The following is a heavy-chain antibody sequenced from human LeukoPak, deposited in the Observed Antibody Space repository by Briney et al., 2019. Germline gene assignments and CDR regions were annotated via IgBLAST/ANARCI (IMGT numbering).Heavy chain of an antibody. CDR2: IYYSGST. Sequence: SETLSLTCTVSGGSISSYYWSWIRQPPGEGLEWIGYIYYSGSTNYNPSLKSRVTISVDTSKNQFSLKLSSVTAADTAVYYCAHLHYDYVWGSYRHTFDYWGQGTLVTVSS. D-gene: IGHD3-16*02. J-gene: IGHJ4*02. CDR3: AHLHYDYVWGSYRHTFDY. CDR1: GGSISSYY. V-gene: IGHV4-59*01.